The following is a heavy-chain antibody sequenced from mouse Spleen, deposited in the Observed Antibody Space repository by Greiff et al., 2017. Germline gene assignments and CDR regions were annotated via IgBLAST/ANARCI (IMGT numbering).Heavy chain of an antibody. CDR3: ARLFYGNYVSYAMDY. CDR2: ISYSGST. V-gene: IGHV3-8*01. Sequence: EVKLQESGPGLAKPSQTLSLTCSVTGYSITSDHWNWIRKFPGNKLEYMGYISYSGSTYYNPSLKSRISITRDTSKNQYYLQLNSVTTEDTATYYCARLFYGNYVSYAMDYWGQGTSVTVSS. CDR1: GYSITSDH. D-gene: IGHD2-1*01. J-gene: IGHJ4*01.